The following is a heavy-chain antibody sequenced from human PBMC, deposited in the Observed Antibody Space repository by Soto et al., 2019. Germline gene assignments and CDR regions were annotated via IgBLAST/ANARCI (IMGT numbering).Heavy chain of an antibody. J-gene: IGHJ6*03. CDR3: ARADYGDPYYYYYMDV. V-gene: IGHV3-7*04. CDR1: GFTFSSYW. CDR2: IKQDGSEK. Sequence: GGSLRLSCAASGFTFSSYWMSWVRQAPGKGLEWVANIKQDGSEKYYVDSVKGRFTISRENAKNSLYLQMNSLRAEDTAVYYCARADYGDPYYYYYMDVWGKGTTVTVSS. D-gene: IGHD4-17*01.